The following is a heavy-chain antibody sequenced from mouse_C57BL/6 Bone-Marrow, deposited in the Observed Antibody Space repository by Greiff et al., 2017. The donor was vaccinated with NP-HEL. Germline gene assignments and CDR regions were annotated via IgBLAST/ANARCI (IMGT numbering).Heavy chain of an antibody. D-gene: IGHD1-1*01. V-gene: IGHV1-52*01. CDR3: AIRGGTTVVSYWYFDV. CDR1: GYTFTSYW. Sequence: QVQLQQSGAELVRPGSSVKLSCKASGYTFTSYWMHWVKQRPIQGLEWIGNIDPSDSETHYNQKFKDKATLTVDKSSSTAYMQLSSLTSEDSAVYYCAIRGGTTVVSYWYFDVWGTGTTVTVSS. CDR2: IDPSDSET. J-gene: IGHJ1*03.